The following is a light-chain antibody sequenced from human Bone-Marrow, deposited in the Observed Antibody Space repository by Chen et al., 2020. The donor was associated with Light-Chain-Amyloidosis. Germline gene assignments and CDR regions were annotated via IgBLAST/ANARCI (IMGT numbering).Light chain of an antibody. CDR3: QAYQGSSQGV. J-gene: IGLJ3*02. V-gene: IGLV6-57*01. CDR2: EDD. CDR1: GGSIATNY. Sequence: NFMLTQPHSVSESPAKSVIISCTRSGGSIATNYVQWYQQRPGSSPTTVIYEDDQRPSGVPDRFSGSIDRSSNSATLTISGLKTEDEADYYCQAYQGSSQGVFGGGTKLTVL.